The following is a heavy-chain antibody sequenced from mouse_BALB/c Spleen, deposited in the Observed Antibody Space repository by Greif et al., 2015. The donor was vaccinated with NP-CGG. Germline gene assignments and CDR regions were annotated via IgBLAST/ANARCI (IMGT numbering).Heavy chain of an antibody. CDR1: GDNFTNYT. CDR2: INPSSGDT. J-gene: IGHJ2*01. CDR3: ARSLAYYGNYVDY. Sequence: QVQLQQSGAELARPGASLKMSRKASGDNFTNYTMHRVKPKPGPGLEWIGYINPSSGDTNYNQKFKDKATLTEDKSSSTAYMPLSSLTSDDSSVYYCARSLAYYGNYVDYWGQGTPLTVSS. D-gene: IGHD2-10*01. V-gene: IGHV1-4*01.